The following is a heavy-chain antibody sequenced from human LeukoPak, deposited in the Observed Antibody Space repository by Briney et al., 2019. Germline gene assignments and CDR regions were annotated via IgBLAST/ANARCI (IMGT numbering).Heavy chain of an antibody. CDR2: IKEDGSKK. Sequence: GGSLRLSCAASGFTFRRYWMTWVRQAPGKGLEWVANIKEDGSKKNYVDSVKGRFTISRDNSKNTLYLQMDSLRAEDTAVYACVKDHRDSGNYYYYYGMDVWGQGTTVAVSS. D-gene: IGHD1-26*01. CDR3: VKDHRDSGNYYYYYGMDV. J-gene: IGHJ6*02. V-gene: IGHV3-7*03. CDR1: GFTFRRYW.